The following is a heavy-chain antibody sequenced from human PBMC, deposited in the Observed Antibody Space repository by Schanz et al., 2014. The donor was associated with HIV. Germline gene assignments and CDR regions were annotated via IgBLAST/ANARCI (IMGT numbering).Heavy chain of an antibody. Sequence: QVQLVQSGAEVKKPGASVKVSCKASGYTFTSYDINWVRQAPGQGLEWMGWISAYKGNTNYAQKLQGRVTMTTDTYKNTAYMELRRLRSDDTAVYYCARWGRGCSGGSCYWGYYGMDVWGQGTTVTVSS. V-gene: IGHV1-18*01. CDR1: GYTFTSYD. J-gene: IGHJ6*02. CDR3: ARWGRGCSGGSCYWGYYGMDV. CDR2: ISAYKGNT. D-gene: IGHD2-15*01.